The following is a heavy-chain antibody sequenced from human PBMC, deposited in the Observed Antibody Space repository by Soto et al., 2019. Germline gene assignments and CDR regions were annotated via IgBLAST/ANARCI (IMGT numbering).Heavy chain of an antibody. CDR3: ARDHPHSYGVYYFDY. D-gene: IGHD5-18*01. V-gene: IGHV3-30-3*01. CDR2: ISYDGSDK. Sequence: GGSLILSCAASGFTFSSYAGHWVRQAPGKGLEWVALISYDGSDKDYADSVKGRFTISRDNSRNTLFLQMNSLRAEDTAVYYCARDHPHSYGVYYFDYWGQGTPVTVSS. CDR1: GFTFSSYA. J-gene: IGHJ4*02.